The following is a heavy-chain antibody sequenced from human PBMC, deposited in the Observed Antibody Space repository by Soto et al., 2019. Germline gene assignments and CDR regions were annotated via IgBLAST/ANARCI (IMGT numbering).Heavy chain of an antibody. V-gene: IGHV3-11*04. D-gene: IGHD1-26*01. Sequence: LRLSCAASGFTFSDHYMAWIRQAPGKGLEIVAHMSGSGSSEDYGDSVKGRFSIFRENSKNLLFLQMFFLRAADTAVYYCARAGATAPSVWSYYGMDVWGQGTTVTVSS. CDR2: MSGSGSSE. J-gene: IGHJ6*02. CDR1: GFTFSDHY. CDR3: ARAGATAPSVWSYYGMDV.